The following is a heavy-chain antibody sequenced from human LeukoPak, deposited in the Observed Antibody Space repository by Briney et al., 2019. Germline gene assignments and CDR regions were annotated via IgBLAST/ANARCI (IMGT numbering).Heavy chain of an antibody. Sequence: SETLSLTCAVYGGSFSGYYWSWIRQPPGKGLEWIGEINHSGSTNYNPSLKSRVTISVDTSKNQFSLKLSSVTAADTAVYYCARGLYSSSWNRGNWFDPWGQGTLVTVSS. V-gene: IGHV4-34*01. CDR3: ARGLYSSSWNRGNWFDP. D-gene: IGHD6-13*01. CDR2: INHSGST. J-gene: IGHJ5*02. CDR1: GGSFSGYY.